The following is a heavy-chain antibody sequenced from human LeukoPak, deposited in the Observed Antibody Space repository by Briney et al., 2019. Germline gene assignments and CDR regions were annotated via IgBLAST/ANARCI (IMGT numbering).Heavy chain of an antibody. D-gene: IGHD3-10*01. CDR1: GFTFSSYA. CDR2: ISGSGGST. J-gene: IGHJ4*02. V-gene: IGHV3-23*01. Sequence: GGSLRLSCAGSGFTFSSYAMSWVRQAPGKGLEWVSAISGSGGSTYYADSVKGRFTISRDNSKSTLYLQMNSLRAEDTAVYYCAKVPYGSGSYPDYWGQGTLVTVSS. CDR3: AKVPYGSGSYPDY.